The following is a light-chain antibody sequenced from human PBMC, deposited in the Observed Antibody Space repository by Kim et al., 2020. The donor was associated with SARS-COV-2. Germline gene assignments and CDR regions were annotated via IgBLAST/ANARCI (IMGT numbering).Light chain of an antibody. J-gene: IGLJ3*02. CDR3: VAWDDSLNGPWV. V-gene: IGLV1-44*01. Sequence: QRVTISCSGSSSNIGSNTVNWYQQLPGTAPKLLIYNNNQRPSGVPDRFSGSKSGTSASLAISGLQSEDEADYYCVAWDDSLNGPWVFGGGTKLTVL. CDR2: NNN. CDR1: SSNIGSNT.